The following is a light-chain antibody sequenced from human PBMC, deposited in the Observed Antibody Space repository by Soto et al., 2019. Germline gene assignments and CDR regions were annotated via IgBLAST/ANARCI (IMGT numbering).Light chain of an antibody. CDR2: AVS. V-gene: IGLV2-14*01. J-gene: IGLJ3*02. Sequence: QSALTQPASVSGSPGQSITISCTGTNSDVGVFHYVSWYQQHPGKAPKLLIYAVSNRSSGVSNRFSGSKSGNTASLTISGLRAEDEADYFCSSYTTSSTLVFGGGTQLTVL. CDR1: NSDVGVFHY. CDR3: SSYTTSSTLV.